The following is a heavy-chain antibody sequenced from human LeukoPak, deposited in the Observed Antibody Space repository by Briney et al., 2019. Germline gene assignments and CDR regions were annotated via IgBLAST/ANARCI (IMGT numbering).Heavy chain of an antibody. D-gene: IGHD4-23*01. V-gene: IGHV4-34*01. CDR2: INHSGST. J-gene: IGHJ4*02. Sequence: SETLSLTCAVYGGSFSGYYWSWIRQPPGKGLEWIGEINHSGSTYYNPSLKSRVTISVDTSKNQFSLKLSSVTAADTAVYSCATNARGVATLDYWGQGTLVTVSS. CDR3: ATNARGVATLDY. CDR1: GGSFSGYY.